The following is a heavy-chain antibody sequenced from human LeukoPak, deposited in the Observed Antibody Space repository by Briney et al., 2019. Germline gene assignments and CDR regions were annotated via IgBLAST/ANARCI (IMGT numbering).Heavy chain of an antibody. CDR3: TRQDDYASDY. J-gene: IGHJ4*02. CDR1: GFTFSSSA. V-gene: IGHV3-73*01. D-gene: IGHD4-17*01. Sequence: GGSLRLSCAASGFTFSSSAMHWVRQASGKGLEWVGRIRSKANSYATAYAASVKGRSTISRDDSKNTAYLQMNSLKTEDTAVYYCTRQDDYASDYWGQGTLVTVSS. CDR2: IRSKANSYAT.